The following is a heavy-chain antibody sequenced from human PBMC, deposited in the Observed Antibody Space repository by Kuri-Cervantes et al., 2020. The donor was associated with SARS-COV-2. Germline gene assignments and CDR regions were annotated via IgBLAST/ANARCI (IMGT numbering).Heavy chain of an antibody. J-gene: IGHJ4*02. V-gene: IGHV3-30*03. CDR3: ARDGRWSMAIIDY. CDR2: ISYDGSNK. D-gene: IGHD2/OR15-2a*01. CDR1: GFTFSSYG. Sequence: GGSLRLSCAASGFTFSSYGMHWVRQAPGKGLEWVAVISYDGSNKYYADSVKGRFTISRDNSKDTLYLQMNSLRAEDTAVYYCARDGRWSMAIIDYWGQGTPVTVSS.